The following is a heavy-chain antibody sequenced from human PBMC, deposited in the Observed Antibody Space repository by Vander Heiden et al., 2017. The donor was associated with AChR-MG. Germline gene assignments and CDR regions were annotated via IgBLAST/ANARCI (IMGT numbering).Heavy chain of an antibody. CDR3: ARDLSSTVPLATATYYGMDV. Sequence: EVQLVESGGGLVQPGGSLRRSCAASGFPISTNYISWFRQAPGTGLEWVSIIHSSGSAYYADSVKGRFTISRDDSKNTLYLQMNSLRAEDTAVYYCARDLSSTVPLATATYYGMDVWGQGTTVTVSS. V-gene: IGHV3-66*02. CDR1: GFPISTNY. J-gene: IGHJ6*02. CDR2: IHSSGSA. D-gene: IGHD2-21*02.